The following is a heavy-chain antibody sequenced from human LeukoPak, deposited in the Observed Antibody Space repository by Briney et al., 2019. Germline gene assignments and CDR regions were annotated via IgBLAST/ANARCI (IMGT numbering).Heavy chain of an antibody. CDR2: IYYSGST. D-gene: IGHD6-19*01. CDR1: GGSISSYY. Sequence: SETLSLTCTVSGGSISSYYWGWIRQPPGKGLEWIGYIYYSGSTNYNPSLKSRVTISVDTSKNQFSLKLSSVTAADTAVYYCARQADAVAGPTSFDYWGQGTLVTVSS. CDR3: ARQADAVAGPTSFDY. J-gene: IGHJ4*02. V-gene: IGHV4-59*08.